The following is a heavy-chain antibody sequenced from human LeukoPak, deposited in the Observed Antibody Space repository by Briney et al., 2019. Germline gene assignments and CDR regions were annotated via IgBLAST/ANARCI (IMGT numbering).Heavy chain of an antibody. V-gene: IGHV3-48*03. CDR3: VRDPTPVAGHGGYYYYGMDV. CDR2: ISSSGSTI. J-gene: IGHJ6*02. Sequence: PGGSLRLSCAASGFTFSSYEMNWVRQAPGKGLEWVSYISSSGSTIYYADSVKGRFTISRDNAKNSLYLQMNSLRAEDTAVYYCVRDPTPVAGHGGYYYYGMDVWGQGTRVPVAS. CDR1: GFTFSSYE. D-gene: IGHD6-19*01.